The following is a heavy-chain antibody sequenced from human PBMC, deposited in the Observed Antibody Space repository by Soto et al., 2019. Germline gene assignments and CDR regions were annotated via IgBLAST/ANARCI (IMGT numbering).Heavy chain of an antibody. V-gene: IGHV4-39*01. CDR1: GGSISSSSYF. J-gene: IGHJ5*02. CDR3: ARLVACNGGSCKFDP. CDR2: INYRGTT. Sequence: QLHLQESGPGLVTPSETLSLTCTVSGGSISSSSYFWAWVRQSPAKGLEWIGSINYRGTTFYTASLRSRVTISIDTSKNQFSLTLNSVTAADTALYYCARLVACNGGSCKFDPWGQGTLVTVSS. D-gene: IGHD2-15*01.